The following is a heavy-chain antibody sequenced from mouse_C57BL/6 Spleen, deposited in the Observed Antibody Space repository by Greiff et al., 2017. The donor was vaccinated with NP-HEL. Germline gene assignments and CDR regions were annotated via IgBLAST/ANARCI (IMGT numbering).Heavy chain of an antibody. V-gene: IGHV1-55*01. CDR3: ARWLRNYAMDY. Sequence: QVQLQQPGAELVKPGASVKMSCKASGYTFTSYWITWVKQRPGQGLEWIGDIYPGSGSTNYNEKFKSKATLTVDTSSSTASMQLSSLTSEDSAVYYCARWLRNYAMDYWGQGTSVTVSS. J-gene: IGHJ4*01. CDR1: GYTFTSYW. CDR2: IYPGSGST. D-gene: IGHD2-2*01.